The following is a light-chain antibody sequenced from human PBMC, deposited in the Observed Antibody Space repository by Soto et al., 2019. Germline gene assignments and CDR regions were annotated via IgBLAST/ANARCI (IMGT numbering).Light chain of an antibody. CDR3: CSYAGTSTFV. CDR1: SSDVGSYNF. Sequence: QSVLTQPASVSGSPGQSITISCTGTSSDVGSYNFVSWYQQHPGKAPKLMIFEVSKRPSGLSNRFSGSKSGNTASLTISGLQAEDEADYYCCSYAGTSTFVFRTGTKVTVL. J-gene: IGLJ1*01. V-gene: IGLV2-23*02. CDR2: EVS.